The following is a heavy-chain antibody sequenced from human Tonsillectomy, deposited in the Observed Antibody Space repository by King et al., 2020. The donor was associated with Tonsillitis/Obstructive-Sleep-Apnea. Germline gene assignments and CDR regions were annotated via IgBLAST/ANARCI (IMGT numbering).Heavy chain of an antibody. CDR2: ISYDGSNK. D-gene: IGHD1-1*01. Sequence: VQLVESGGGVVQPGRSLRLSCAASGFTFSSYGIHWVRQSPGKGLEWVAVISYDGSNKYYADSVKGRFTLSRDNSKNTLYLQMNSLRAEETAVYYCAKGGTTGTTDYFDYWGQGTLVTVSS. CDR1: GFTFSSYG. V-gene: IGHV3-30*18. CDR3: AKGGTTGTTDYFDY. J-gene: IGHJ4*02.